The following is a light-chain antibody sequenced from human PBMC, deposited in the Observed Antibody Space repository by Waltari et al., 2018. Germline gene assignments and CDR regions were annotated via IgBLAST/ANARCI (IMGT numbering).Light chain of an antibody. CDR3: QQYNIWPWT. J-gene: IGKJ1*01. CDR2: RAS. Sequence: ELVMTQSPATLSVSPGERASLSCRASRGASTSLAWYQQTPGPAPGPLIYRASPRAAGIPDRFSGSGSGTEFTLTISSLQSEDSAIYYCQQYNIWPWTFGQGTKVDIK. V-gene: IGKV3-15*01. CDR1: RGASTS.